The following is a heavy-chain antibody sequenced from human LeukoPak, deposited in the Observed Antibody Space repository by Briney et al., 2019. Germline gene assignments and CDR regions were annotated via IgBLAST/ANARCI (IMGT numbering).Heavy chain of an antibody. Sequence: SETLSLTCAVSGYSISSGYYWSWIRQPPGKGLEWIGEINHSGSANYNPSLKSRVTISVDTSKNQFSLKLSSVTAADTAVYYCASGRRDCSSTSCYKVGYYYYMDVWGKGTTVTVSS. D-gene: IGHD2-2*02. CDR3: ASGRRDCSSTSCYKVGYYYYMDV. CDR2: INHSGSA. V-gene: IGHV4-34*01. J-gene: IGHJ6*03. CDR1: GYSISSGYY.